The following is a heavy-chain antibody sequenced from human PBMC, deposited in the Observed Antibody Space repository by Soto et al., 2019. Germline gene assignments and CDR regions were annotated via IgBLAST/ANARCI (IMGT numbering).Heavy chain of an antibody. D-gene: IGHD2-21*01. CDR1: GAAITSTSYS. CDR2: VYYRGST. CDR3: VQTAMIVVPLVFDS. V-gene: IGHV4-39*01. J-gene: IGHJ5*01. Sequence: SETLSLTCSVSGAAITSTSYSWGWIRQSPGKGLEWIGSVYYRGSTYYNPSLKSRVAISVDAAKNQFSLRLNSVTAADTALYYCVQTAMIVVPLVFDSCGPGTLVTVSS.